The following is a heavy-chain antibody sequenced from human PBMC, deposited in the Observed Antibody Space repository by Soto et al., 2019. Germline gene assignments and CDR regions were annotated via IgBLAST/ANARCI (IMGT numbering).Heavy chain of an antibody. CDR1: GGTFSSYY. D-gene: IGHD3-22*01. J-gene: IGHJ4*02. CDR3: ARDRLRGYDSSGFYS. Sequence: ASVKVYCKASGGTFSSYYMHWVRQAPGQRLEWMGWINPSDGNRNFAQKFEDRVTMTTATSTNTVFLELRSLKSDDTAIYYCARDRLRGYDSSGFYSWGQGTMVTVSS. V-gene: IGHV1-18*04. CDR2: INPSDGNR.